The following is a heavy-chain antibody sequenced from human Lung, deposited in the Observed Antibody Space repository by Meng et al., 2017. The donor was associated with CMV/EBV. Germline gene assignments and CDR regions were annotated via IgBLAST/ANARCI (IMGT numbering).Heavy chain of an antibody. V-gene: IGHV3-23*04. J-gene: IGHJ5*02. D-gene: IGHD3-16*01. CDR3: AMGSDAYA. CDR1: GFTFSDFA. Sequence: EVWLGGAGGGLVKSWGALSISCAAFGFTFSDFAMTWVRQVPGQGLEWVSIITKEGTTYYAESVKGRFSITRDNFKNTVYVDMKTLRAEDTALYYCAMGSDAYAWGQGTLVTVSS. CDR2: ITKEGTT.